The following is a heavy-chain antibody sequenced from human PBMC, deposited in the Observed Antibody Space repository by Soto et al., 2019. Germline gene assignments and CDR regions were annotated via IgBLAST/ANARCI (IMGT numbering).Heavy chain of an antibody. Sequence: PSATLSLTCDVSSVSITSSNWWTWVRQPPGKCLEWLGKISHSGTVNYNATLRSRVTISVDKPKNQLSLKLMSVTAADTAVYFCARCKPSGYRFGPRNFFYCGLDVWGTGITVTVSS. J-gene: IGHJ6*04. CDR2: ISHSGTV. D-gene: IGHD5-18*01. V-gene: IGHV4-4*02. CDR1: SVSITSSNW. CDR3: ARCKPSGYRFGPRNFFYCGLDV.